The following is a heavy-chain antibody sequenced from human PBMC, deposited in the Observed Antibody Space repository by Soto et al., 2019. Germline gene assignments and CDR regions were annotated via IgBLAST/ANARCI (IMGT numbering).Heavy chain of an antibody. J-gene: IGHJ4*02. CDR2: ISGSGGST. CDR3: AKDRVGSSGTISGYYNY. V-gene: IGHV3-23*01. D-gene: IGHD3-22*01. CDR1: GFTFSSYA. Sequence: GGSLRLSCAASGFTFSSYAMSWVRQAPGKGLEWVSAISGSGGSTYYADYVKGRFTISRDNSKNTLYLQMNSLRAEDTAVYYCAKDRVGSSGTISGYYNYWGQGTLVTVSS.